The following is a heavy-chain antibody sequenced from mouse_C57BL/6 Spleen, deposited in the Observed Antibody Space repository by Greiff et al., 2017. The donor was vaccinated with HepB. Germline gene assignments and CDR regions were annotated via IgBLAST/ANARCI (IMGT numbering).Heavy chain of an antibody. J-gene: IGHJ4*01. D-gene: IGHD2-1*01. CDR3: ARSMDGNYVHYYAMDY. CDR1: GFTFSSYG. V-gene: IGHV5-6*01. Sequence: EVKLMESGGDLVKPGGSLKLSCAASGFTFSSYGMSWVRQTPDKRLEWVATISSGGSYTYYPDSVQGRCTISRDNAQNTLYLQMSSLKSEDTAMYYCARSMDGNYVHYYAMDYWGQGTAVTVSS. CDR2: ISSGGSYT.